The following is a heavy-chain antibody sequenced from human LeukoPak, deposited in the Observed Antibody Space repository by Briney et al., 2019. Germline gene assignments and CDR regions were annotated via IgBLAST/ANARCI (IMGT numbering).Heavy chain of an antibody. V-gene: IGHV3-11*01. Sequence: PGGSLSFSCAASGFIFSDYYMSWIPQAPGRGLEWVSYISSSGSTIYYADSVKGRFTISRDNAKNSLYLQMNSLRAEDTAVYYCARGKLGFPPYYYDPYYGMDVWGQGTTVTVSS. J-gene: IGHJ6*02. CDR2: ISSSGSTI. CDR1: GFIFSDYY. D-gene: IGHD3-22*01. CDR3: ARGKLGFPPYYYDPYYGMDV.